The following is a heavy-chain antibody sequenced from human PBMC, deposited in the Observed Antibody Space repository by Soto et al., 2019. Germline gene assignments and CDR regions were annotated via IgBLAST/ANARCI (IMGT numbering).Heavy chain of an antibody. D-gene: IGHD3-9*01. CDR1: GGSISSSNW. V-gene: IGHV4-28*03. J-gene: IGHJ3*02. CDR3: AREKYAGSGLVILNDAFDI. CDR2: ISYSGST. Sequence: SETLSLTCAVSGGSISSSNWWSWIRQHPGKGLEWIGYISYSGSTYYNPSLESRVTMSVDTSENQFSLKLSSVTAADTAVYYCAREKYAGSGLVILNDAFDIWGQGTMVTVSS.